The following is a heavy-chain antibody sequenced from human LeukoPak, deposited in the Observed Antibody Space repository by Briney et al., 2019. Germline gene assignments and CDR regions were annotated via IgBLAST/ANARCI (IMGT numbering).Heavy chain of an antibody. CDR3: ARDHRAIDAGLPGVCDY. CDR2: INPSGGST. J-gene: IGHJ4*02. D-gene: IGHD3-16*01. CDR1: GYTFTSYY. Sequence: GASVKVSCKASGYTFTSYYMHWVRQAPGQGLEWMGIINPSGGSTSYAQKFQGRVTMTRDTSTSTVYMELSSLRSEDTAVYYCARDHRAIDAGLPGVCDYWGQGTLVTVSS. V-gene: IGHV1-46*01.